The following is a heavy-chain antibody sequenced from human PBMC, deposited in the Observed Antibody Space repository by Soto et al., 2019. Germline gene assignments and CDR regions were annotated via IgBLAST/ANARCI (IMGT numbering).Heavy chain of an antibody. V-gene: IGHV3-23*01. CDR3: AKDPMVRGVSSVMDV. Sequence: EVQLLESGGGLVQPGGSLRLSCAASGFTFSSYAMSWVRQSPGKGLEWVSAISGSGGSTYYADSVKGRFTISRDNSKNTLYLQMNSLRAEDTAVYYCAKDPMVRGVSSVMDVWGQGTTVTVSS. J-gene: IGHJ6*02. CDR2: ISGSGGST. D-gene: IGHD3-10*01. CDR1: GFTFSSYA.